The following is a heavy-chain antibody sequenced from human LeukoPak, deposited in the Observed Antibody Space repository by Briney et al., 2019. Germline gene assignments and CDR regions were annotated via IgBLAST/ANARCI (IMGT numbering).Heavy chain of an antibody. CDR2: ISSYSSTI. Sequence: GGSPRLSCAASGFTFSFYSMNWVRQAPGKGLEWVSYISSYSSTIKYADSAKGRFTISRDNAKNSLYLQMNSLRAEDTAVYYCARDQGGMVSYWGQGTLVTVSS. CDR1: GFTFSFYS. D-gene: IGHD2-8*01. J-gene: IGHJ4*02. V-gene: IGHV3-48*01. CDR3: ARDQGGMVSY.